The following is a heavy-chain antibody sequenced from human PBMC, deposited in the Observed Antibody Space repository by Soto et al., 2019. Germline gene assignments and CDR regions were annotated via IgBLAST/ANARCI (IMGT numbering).Heavy chain of an antibody. CDR2: IKSKTDGGTT. D-gene: IGHD3-3*01. CDR3: TTALPPCFGVLMSPADWYYGMDV. Sequence: EVQLVDSGGGLVKPGGSLRLSCAASGFTFSNAWMNWVRQAPGKGLEWVGRIKSKTDGGTTDYAAPVKGRFTISRDDSKNTLDLQMNSRKTEDTAVYYCTTALPPCFGVLMSPADWYYGMDVWGQGTTVTVSS. V-gene: IGHV3-15*07. CDR1: GFTFSNAW. J-gene: IGHJ6*02.